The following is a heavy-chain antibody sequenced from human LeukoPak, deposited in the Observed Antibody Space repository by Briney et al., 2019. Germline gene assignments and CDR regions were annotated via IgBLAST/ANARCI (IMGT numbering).Heavy chain of an antibody. D-gene: IGHD6-13*01. CDR3: ARGSYSSSWYWFDP. J-gene: IGHJ5*02. CDR1: GGSISSYY. V-gene: IGHV4-59*01. Sequence: KPSETLSLTCSVSGGSISSYYWSWIRQPPGKGLERIGYVYYSGSTDYNPSLKSRVTISIDTSKNQFSLKLDSVTAADTAVYYCARGSYSSSWYWFDPWGQGTQVTVSS. CDR2: VYYSGST.